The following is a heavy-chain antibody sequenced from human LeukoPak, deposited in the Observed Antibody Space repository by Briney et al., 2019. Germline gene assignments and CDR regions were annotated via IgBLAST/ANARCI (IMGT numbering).Heavy chain of an antibody. V-gene: IGHV3-21*04. J-gene: IGHJ3*02. Sequence: GGSLRLSCAASGFSFSSYRMNWVRQAPGKGLEWVSSVSNSGDYIHYADSVKGRFTISRDNSKNTLYLQMNSLRAEDTAVYYCAKDKVGATVDAFDIWGQGTMVTVSS. D-gene: IGHD1-26*01. CDR3: AKDKVGATVDAFDI. CDR1: GFSFSSYR. CDR2: VSNSGDYI.